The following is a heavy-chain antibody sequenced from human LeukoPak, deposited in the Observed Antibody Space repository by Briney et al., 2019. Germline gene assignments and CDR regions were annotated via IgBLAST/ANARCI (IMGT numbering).Heavy chain of an antibody. D-gene: IGHD2-2*01. V-gene: IGHV4-34*01. CDR2: INHSGST. J-gene: IGHJ4*02. CDR1: GGSFSGYY. CDR3: ARVKRYCSSTSCPLDY. Sequence: SETPSLTCAVYGGSFSGYYWSWICQPPGKGLEWIGEINHSGSTNYNPSLKSRVTISVDTSKNQFSLKLSSVTAADTAVYYCARVKRYCSSTSCPLDYWGQGTLVTVSS.